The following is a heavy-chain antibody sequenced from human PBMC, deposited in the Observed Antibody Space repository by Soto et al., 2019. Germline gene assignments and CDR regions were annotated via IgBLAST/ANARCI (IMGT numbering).Heavy chain of an antibody. CDR2: ISYDGSNK. J-gene: IGHJ4*02. Sequence: QVQLVESGGGVVQPGRSLRLSCAASGFTFSSYAMHWVRQAPGKGLEWVAVISYDGSNKYYADSVKGRFTISRDNSKNTLYLQMNSLRAEDTAVYYCARGPYPGHDSSGYYYVALDYWGQGTLVTVSS. D-gene: IGHD3-22*01. CDR1: GFTFSSYA. V-gene: IGHV3-30-3*01. CDR3: ARGPYPGHDSSGYYYVALDY.